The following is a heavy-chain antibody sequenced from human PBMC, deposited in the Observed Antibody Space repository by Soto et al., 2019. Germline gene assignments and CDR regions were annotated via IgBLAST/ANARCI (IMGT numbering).Heavy chain of an antibody. CDR3: ARGEMATKSSYYFDY. D-gene: IGHD5-12*01. CDR2: IYYSGST. CDR1: GGSISSSSYY. J-gene: IGHJ4*02. Sequence: SETLSLTCTVSGGSISSSSYYWGWIRQPPGRGLEWIGSIYYSGSTYYNPSLKSRVTISVDTSKNQFSLKLSSVTAADTAVYYCARGEMATKSSYYFDYWGQGTLVTVSS. V-gene: IGHV4-39*01.